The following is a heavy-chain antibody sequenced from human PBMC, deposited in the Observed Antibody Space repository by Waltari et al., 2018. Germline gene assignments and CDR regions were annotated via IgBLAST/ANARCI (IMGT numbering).Heavy chain of an antibody. CDR3: ASLYSSSWLSAFDI. J-gene: IGHJ3*02. CDR2: IIPIPGIA. Sequence: QVQLVQSGAEVKKPGSSVKGSCKASGGTFSSYTISWVRQAPGQGLEWMGRIIPIPGIANYAQKFQGRVTITADKSTSTAYMELSSLRSEDTAVYYCASLYSSSWLSAFDIWGQGTMVTVSS. CDR1: GGTFSSYT. D-gene: IGHD6-13*01. V-gene: IGHV1-69*02.